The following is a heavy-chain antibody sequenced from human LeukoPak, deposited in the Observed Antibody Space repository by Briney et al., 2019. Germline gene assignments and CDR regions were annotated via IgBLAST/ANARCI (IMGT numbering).Heavy chain of an antibody. D-gene: IGHD3-10*01. CDR2: ISHDGRHK. J-gene: IGHJ6*02. CDR3: ARGLVTTVVRGVPGWGGMDV. V-gene: IGHV3-30*04. Sequence: TGRSLRLSCAASGFTFGSYALHWVRQAPGKGLEWVAVISHDGRHKFYADSVTGRLTISRDNSKNTLDLQANNLRAEDTAMYYCARGLVTTVVRGVPGWGGMDVWGQGTAVTVSS. CDR1: GFTFGSYA.